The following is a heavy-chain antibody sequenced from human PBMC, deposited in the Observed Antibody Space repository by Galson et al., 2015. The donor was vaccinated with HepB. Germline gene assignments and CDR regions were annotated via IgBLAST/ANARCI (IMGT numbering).Heavy chain of an antibody. CDR2: ISYDGSNK. D-gene: IGHD3-16*01. Sequence: SLRLSCAASGFTFSSYGMHWVRQAPGKGLEWVAVISYDGSNKYYADSVKGRFTISRDNSKNTLYLQMNSLRAEDTAVYYCAKRGSGRAFDIWGQGTMVTVSS. J-gene: IGHJ3*02. CDR3: AKRGSGRAFDI. CDR1: GFTFSSYG. V-gene: IGHV3-30*18.